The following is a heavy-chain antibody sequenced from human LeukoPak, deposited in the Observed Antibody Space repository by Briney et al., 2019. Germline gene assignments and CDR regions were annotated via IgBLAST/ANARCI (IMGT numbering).Heavy chain of an antibody. V-gene: IGHV3-48*01. Sequence: GGSLRLSCAASGFTFSSHSMSWVRQAPGRGMEWISFISDDTYNIYYADSVRGRFTVSRDNAKNSLYLQMNSLSAEDTAVYYCARGRSGWYTFDSWGQGTLVTVSS. CDR2: ISDDTYNI. CDR1: GFTFSSHS. D-gene: IGHD6-19*01. CDR3: ARGRSGWYTFDS. J-gene: IGHJ4*02.